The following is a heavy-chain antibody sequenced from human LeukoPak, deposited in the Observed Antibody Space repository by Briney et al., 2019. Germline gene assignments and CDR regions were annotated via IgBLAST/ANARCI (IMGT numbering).Heavy chain of an antibody. CDR3: ARDPRGYYYGSGSSNWFDL. CDR1: GYTFTSYG. J-gene: IGHJ5*02. D-gene: IGHD3-10*01. Sequence: ASVKVSCKASGYTFTSYGISWVRQAPGQGLEWMGWISAYNGNTNYAQKLQGRVTMTTDTSTSTAYMELRSLRSDDTAVYYCARDPRGYYYGSGSSNWFDLWGQGTLVTVSS. V-gene: IGHV1-18*01. CDR2: ISAYNGNT.